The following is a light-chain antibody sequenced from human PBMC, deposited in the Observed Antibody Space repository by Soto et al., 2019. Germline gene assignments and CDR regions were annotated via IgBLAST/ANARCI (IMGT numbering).Light chain of an antibody. J-gene: IGKJ1*01. CDR3: QHYGISSWT. Sequence: EIVLTQSPGTLSLSPGERATLPCRASQSVTGSYLAWYQQKPGQAPRLVIYGTYNRATGIPDRFSGSGSGTDFTLTISRLEPEDFAVYYCQHYGISSWTFGQGTKVEIK. V-gene: IGKV3-20*01. CDR2: GTY. CDR1: QSVTGSY.